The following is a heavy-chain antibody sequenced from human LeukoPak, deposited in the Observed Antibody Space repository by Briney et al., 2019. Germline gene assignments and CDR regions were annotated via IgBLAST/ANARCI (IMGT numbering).Heavy chain of an antibody. D-gene: IGHD3-22*01. Sequence: EASVKVSCKASGYTFTGYYMHWVRQAPGQGLEWMGWINPNSGGTNYAQKFQGWVTMTRDTSISTAYMELSRLRSDDTAVYYCARVGGYYDSSGYYPDYGMDVWGQGTTVTVSS. CDR3: ARVGGYYDSSGYYPDYGMDV. J-gene: IGHJ6*02. CDR1: GYTFTGYY. CDR2: INPNSGGT. V-gene: IGHV1-2*04.